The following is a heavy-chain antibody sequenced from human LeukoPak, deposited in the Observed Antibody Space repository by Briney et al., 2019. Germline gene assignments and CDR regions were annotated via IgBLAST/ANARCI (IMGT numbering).Heavy chain of an antibody. CDR2: ISTYNGNT. CDR3: ARVSYGDYEYFQH. V-gene: IGHV1-18*01. Sequence: ASVKVSCKASGYTLTTYGIGWVRQAPGQGLEWMGWISTYNGNTNYAQKLQGRVTMTTDTSTSTAYMELRSLRSDDTAVYYCARVSYGDYEYFQHWGQGTLVTVSS. CDR1: GYTLTTYG. D-gene: IGHD4-17*01. J-gene: IGHJ1*01.